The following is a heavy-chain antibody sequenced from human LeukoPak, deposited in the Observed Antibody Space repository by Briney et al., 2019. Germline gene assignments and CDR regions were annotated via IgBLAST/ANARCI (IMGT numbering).Heavy chain of an antibody. CDR1: GGTFSSYA. V-gene: IGHV1-69*01. J-gene: IGHJ4*02. CDR2: IIPIFGTA. D-gene: IGHD3-3*01. Sequence: GSSVKVSCKASGGTFSSYAISWVRQAPGQELEWMGGIIPIFGTANYAQKFQGRVTITADESTSTAYMELSSLRSEDTAVYYCARSKVEWRFLEWQYYFDYWGQGTLVTVSS. CDR3: ARSKVEWRFLEWQYYFDY.